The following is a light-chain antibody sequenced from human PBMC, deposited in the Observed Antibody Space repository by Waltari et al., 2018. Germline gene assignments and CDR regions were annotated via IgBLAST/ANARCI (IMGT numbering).Light chain of an antibody. CDR1: RSDVGGYKF. J-gene: IGLJ2*01. CDR3: SSYAGNHVV. V-gene: IGLV2-8*01. Sequence: QSALTQPPSASGSPGPSVTIPCTGTRSDVGGYKFVPWYQPHPGKAPKLMIYEVSKRPSGVPDRFSGSKSGNTASLTVSGLQPEDEADYYCSSYAGNHVVFGGGTKLTVL. CDR2: EVS.